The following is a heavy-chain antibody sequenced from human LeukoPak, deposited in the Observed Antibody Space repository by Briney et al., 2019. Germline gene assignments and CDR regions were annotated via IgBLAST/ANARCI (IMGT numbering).Heavy chain of an antibody. V-gene: IGHV3-30*18. CDR1: TFTFSTFG. D-gene: IGHD3-10*01. CDR2: VSSEGGTQ. CDR3: AKEYDSGGYGANFDY. J-gene: IGHJ4*02. Sequence: GGSLRLSCTASTFTFSTFGMQWLGQAPGKGLEGVAVVSSEGGTQYYADSLKGRLTISRDNSRHPTYLQMDSLRAEDTAAYYCAKEYDSGGYGANFDYWGQGTLVTVSS.